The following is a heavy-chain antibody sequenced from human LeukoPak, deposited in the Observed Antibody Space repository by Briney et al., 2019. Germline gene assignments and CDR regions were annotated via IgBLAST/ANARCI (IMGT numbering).Heavy chain of an antibody. CDR2: INHSGGST. V-gene: IGHV1-46*01. Sequence: ASVKVSCKASGYTFTSYYMHWVRQAPGQGLEWMGIINHSGGSTSYAQKFQGRVTMTRDTSTSTVYMELSSLRSEDTAVYYCARRYTYSPRDPHTGWFDPWGQGTLVTVSS. J-gene: IGHJ5*02. CDR1: GYTFTSYY. D-gene: IGHD6-13*01. CDR3: ARRYTYSPRDPHTGWFDP.